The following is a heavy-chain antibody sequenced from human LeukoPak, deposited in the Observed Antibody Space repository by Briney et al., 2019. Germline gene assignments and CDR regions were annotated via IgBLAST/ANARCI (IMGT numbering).Heavy chain of an antibody. J-gene: IGHJ4*02. CDR1: GFTFKKYA. CDR3: ARSITMIRGATLPIDY. D-gene: IGHD3-10*01. V-gene: IGHV3-48*02. Sequence: PGGSLRLSCSASGFTFKKYAMHWVRQAPGKGLEWVSYISSSLSTMQYADSVKGRFTISRDNAKNSLSLLMNSLRDEDTAVYYCARSITMIRGATLPIDYWGQGTLVTVSS. CDR2: ISSSLSTM.